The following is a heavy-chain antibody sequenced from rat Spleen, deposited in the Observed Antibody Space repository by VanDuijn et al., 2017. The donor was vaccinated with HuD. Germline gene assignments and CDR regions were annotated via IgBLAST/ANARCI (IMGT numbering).Heavy chain of an antibody. CDR3: ARRSDHFDY. Sequence: EVQLVESGGGLVQPGRSLKLSCAASGFTFSNYDMAWVRQAPTKGLEWVASISYDGSSTYYRDSVKGRFTISRDNAKSTLYLQMDSLRSEDTATYYCARRSDHFDYWGQGVMVTVSS. CDR1: GFTFSNYD. J-gene: IGHJ2*01. CDR2: ISYDGSST. V-gene: IGHV5-29*01.